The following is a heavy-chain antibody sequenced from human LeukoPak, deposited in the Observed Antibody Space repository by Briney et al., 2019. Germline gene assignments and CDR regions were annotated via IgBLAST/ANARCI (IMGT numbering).Heavy chain of an antibody. CDR2: INPNSGGT. D-gene: IGHD6-13*01. V-gene: IGHV1-2*02. CDR1: GYTFTGYY. CDR3: ARDPVFYRQQLENFDY. Sequence: ASVKVSCKASGYTFTGYYMHWVRQAPGQGLEWMGWINPNSGGTNYAQKFQGRVTMTRDTSISTAYMELSRLRSDDTAVYYCARDPVFYRQQLENFDYWGQGTLVTVSS. J-gene: IGHJ4*02.